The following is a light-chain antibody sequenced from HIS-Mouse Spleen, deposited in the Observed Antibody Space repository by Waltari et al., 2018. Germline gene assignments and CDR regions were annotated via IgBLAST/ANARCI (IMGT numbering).Light chain of an antibody. Sequence: SYELTQPPSVSVSPGQTASITCSGDKLGDKYACWYQQKPGQSPVLVIYQGSKRPSGLPGRFAGANSGNTATLTISGTQAMDEADYYCQAWDSSTVVFGGGTKLTVL. J-gene: IGLJ2*01. CDR1: KLGDKY. V-gene: IGLV3-1*01. CDR2: QGS. CDR3: QAWDSSTVV.